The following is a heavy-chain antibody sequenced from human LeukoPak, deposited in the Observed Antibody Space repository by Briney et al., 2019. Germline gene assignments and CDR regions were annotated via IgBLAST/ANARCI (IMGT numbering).Heavy chain of an antibody. J-gene: IGHJ1*01. V-gene: IGHV1-69*05. D-gene: IGHD2-21*02. CDR2: IIPIFGTA. CDR1: GGTFSSYA. Sequence: ASVKVSCKASGGTFSSYAISWVRQAPGQGLERMGGIIPIFGTANYAQKFQGRVTITTDESTSTAYMELSSLRSEDTAVYYCARGIVAYCGGDCYSAPKEYFQHWGQGTLVTVSS. CDR3: ARGIVAYCGGDCYSAPKEYFQH.